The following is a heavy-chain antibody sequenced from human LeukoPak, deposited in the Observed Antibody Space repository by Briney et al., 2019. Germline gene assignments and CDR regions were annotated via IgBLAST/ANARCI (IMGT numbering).Heavy chain of an antibody. CDR1: GFTFSSYS. Sequence: GGSLRLSCAASGFTFSSYSMNWVRQAPGKGLEWVSSISSSSSYIYYADSVKGRFTISRDNAKNSLYLQMNSLRAEDTAVYYCARDRSLPPGAGAFDIWGQGTMVTVSS. D-gene: IGHD2-15*01. CDR2: ISSSSSYI. V-gene: IGHV3-21*01. J-gene: IGHJ3*02. CDR3: ARDRSLPPGAGAFDI.